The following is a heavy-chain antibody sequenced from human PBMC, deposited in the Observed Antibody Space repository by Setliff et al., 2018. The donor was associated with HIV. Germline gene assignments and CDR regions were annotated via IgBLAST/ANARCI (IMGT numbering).Heavy chain of an antibody. V-gene: IGHV4-4*07. CDR3: ARDRYSFGYNWFDP. J-gene: IGHJ5*02. CDR2: IYTSGST. CDR1: GGSISSYY. D-gene: IGHD5-18*01. Sequence: SETLSLTCTVSGGSISSYYWSWIRQPAGKGLEWIGRIYTSGSTNYNPSLKSRVTMSVDTSKNQFSLKLSSVTAADTAVYYCARDRYSFGYNWFDPWGQGTLVTVSS.